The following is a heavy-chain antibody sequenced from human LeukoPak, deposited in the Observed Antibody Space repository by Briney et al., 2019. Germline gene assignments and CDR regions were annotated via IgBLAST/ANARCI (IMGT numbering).Heavy chain of an antibody. J-gene: IGHJ5*02. CDR3: ARVRYDFWSGYTNWFDP. V-gene: IGHV4-34*01. CDR2: INHSGST. D-gene: IGHD3-3*01. Sequence: PSETLSLTCAVYGGSFSGYYWSWIRQPPGKGLEWIGEINHSGSTNYNPSLKSRVTISVDTSKNQFSLKLSSMTAADTAVYYCARVRYDFWSGYTNWFDPWGQGTLVTVSS. CDR1: GGSFSGYY.